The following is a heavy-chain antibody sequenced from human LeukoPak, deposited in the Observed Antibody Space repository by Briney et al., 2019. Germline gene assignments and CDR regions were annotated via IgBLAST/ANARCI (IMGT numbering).Heavy chain of an antibody. D-gene: IGHD6-13*01. J-gene: IGHJ4*02. CDR1: GYIFTGYY. V-gene: IGHV1-2*02. Sequence: ASVKVSCKASGYIFTGYYMHWVRQAPGQGLEWMGWINPNSGDTHYAQKFHGRVTMTSDTSITTGYMELTRLTSDDTAVYYCARDPAAAGNYWGQGTPVSVSS. CDR3: ARDPAAAGNY. CDR2: INPNSGDT.